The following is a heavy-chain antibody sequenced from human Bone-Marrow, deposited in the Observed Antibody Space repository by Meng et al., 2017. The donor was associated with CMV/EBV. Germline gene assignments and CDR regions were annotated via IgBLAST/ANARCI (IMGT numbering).Heavy chain of an antibody. CDR2: IIPIFGTA. CDR3: ARSLYGGSTRGVWYYFDY. D-gene: IGHD5-12*01. CDR1: GYTFTSYD. J-gene: IGHJ4*02. Sequence: SVKVSCKASGYTFTSYDINWVRQAPGQGLEWMGGIIPIFGTANYAQKFQGRVTITTDESTSTAYMELSSLRSEDTAAYYCARSLYGGSTRGVWYYFDYWGQGTLVTVSS. V-gene: IGHV1-69*05.